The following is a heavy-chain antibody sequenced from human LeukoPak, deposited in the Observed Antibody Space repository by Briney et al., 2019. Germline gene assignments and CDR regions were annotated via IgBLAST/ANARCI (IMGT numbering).Heavy chain of an antibody. J-gene: IGHJ4*02. CDR3: ARVGWAVAHFDY. D-gene: IGHD1-26*01. Sequence: AGSLRPSSAAAGFTFTSHSMNWDRQAQGKGLEWVSSISSSSSYIYYADSVKGRFTISRDNAKNSLYLQMSSLRAEDTAVYYCARVGWAVAHFDYWGLGTPVTVSS. V-gene: IGHV3-21*01. CDR1: GFTFTSHS. CDR2: ISSSSSYI.